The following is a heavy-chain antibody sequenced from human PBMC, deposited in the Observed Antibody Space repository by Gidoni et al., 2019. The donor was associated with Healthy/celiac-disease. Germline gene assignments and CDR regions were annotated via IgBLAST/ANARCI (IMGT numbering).Heavy chain of an antibody. CDR2: ISYDGSNK. V-gene: IGHV3-30*18. D-gene: IGHD2-8*01. Sequence: QVQLVESGGGVVQPGRSLRLSCAASGLTFSSYGMHWVRQAPGKGLEWVAVISYDGSNKYYADSVKGRFTISRDNSKNTLYLQMNSLRAEDTAVYYCAKDRVSEYARYYYYYGMDVWGQGTTVTVSS. J-gene: IGHJ6*02. CDR3: AKDRVSEYARYYYYYGMDV. CDR1: GLTFSSYG.